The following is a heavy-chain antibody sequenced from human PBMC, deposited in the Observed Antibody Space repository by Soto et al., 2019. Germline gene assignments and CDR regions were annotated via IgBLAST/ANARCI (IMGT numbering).Heavy chain of an antibody. V-gene: IGHV4-59*01. J-gene: IGHJ6*02. Sequence: SETLSLTCTVSGGSIRRYYWSWIRQAPGRGLEWIGNIFSSGSTNYNPSLKSRVAISVDTSKNQVSLKLDAVTTADTAVYYCAREYYDFWSVTYSYYGLDVWGQGTTVTVSS. CDR3: AREYYDFWSVTYSYYGLDV. CDR1: GGSIRRYY. CDR2: IFSSGST. D-gene: IGHD3-3*01.